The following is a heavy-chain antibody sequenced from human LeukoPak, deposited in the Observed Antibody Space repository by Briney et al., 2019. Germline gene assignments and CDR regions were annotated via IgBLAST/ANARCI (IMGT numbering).Heavy chain of an antibody. CDR1: GGSISSRSYY. D-gene: IGHD4-17*01. CDR3: VGETTVTTIP. J-gene: IGHJ5*02. V-gene: IGHV4-39*01. Sequence: PSETLSLTCTVSGGSISSRSYYWGWIRQPPGKGLEWIGSIYYSGSTYYNPSLKSRVTISIDTSKNQFPLKLSSVTAADTAVYYCVGETTVTTIPWGQGTLVTVFS. CDR2: IYYSGST.